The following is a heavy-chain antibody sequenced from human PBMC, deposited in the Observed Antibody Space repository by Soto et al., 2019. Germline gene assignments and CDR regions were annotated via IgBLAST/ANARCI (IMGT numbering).Heavy chain of an antibody. CDR2: FIPISDTT. J-gene: IGHJ6*02. Sequence: QVQLVQSGAEVKKPGSSVKVSCKASVGTFSSYAISWVRQAPGQGLEWMGGFIPISDTTNYAQKFQGRVTITADESTSTAYMELSSLRSEDTAVYYCARAQGSSTSLEIYYYYYYGMDVWGQGTTVTVSS. CDR1: VGTFSSYA. CDR3: ARAQGSSTSLEIYYYYYYGMDV. D-gene: IGHD2-2*01. V-gene: IGHV1-69*01.